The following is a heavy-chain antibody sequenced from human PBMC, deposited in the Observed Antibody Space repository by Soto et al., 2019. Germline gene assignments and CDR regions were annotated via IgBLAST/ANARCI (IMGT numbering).Heavy chain of an antibody. V-gene: IGHV4-59*08. CDR1: GGSRSGYC. CDR2: IYYSGST. CDR3: ARRYGLSAFDI. Sequence: SEPQCVTCTVAGGSRSGYCWSWIRQPPGKGLEWIGDIYYSGSTNYNPSLKSRVTISVDTSKNQFSLKLSSVTAADTAVYFCARRYGLSAFDIWGQGTMVTVSS. D-gene: IGHD3-10*01. J-gene: IGHJ3*02.